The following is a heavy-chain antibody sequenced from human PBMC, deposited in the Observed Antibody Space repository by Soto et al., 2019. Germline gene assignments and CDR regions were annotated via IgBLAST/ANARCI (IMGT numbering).Heavy chain of an antibody. CDR3: ARDNTGRSEGWLDL. Sequence: PSDPLSLTCAVSGDSISGGSYSWTWIRQPPGKGLEWIGYIYHSGNTYFNPSLKSRVTMSVDRSKNHFSLRLSSVTAADTAVYYCARDNTGRSEGWLDLWGQGILVTVSS. J-gene: IGHJ5*02. CDR1: GDSISGGSYS. V-gene: IGHV4-30-2*01. CDR2: IYHSGNT.